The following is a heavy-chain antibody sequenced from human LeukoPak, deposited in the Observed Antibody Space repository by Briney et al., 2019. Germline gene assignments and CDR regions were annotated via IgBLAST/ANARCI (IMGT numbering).Heavy chain of an antibody. CDR1: GGSISSYY. J-gene: IGHJ4*02. D-gene: IGHD2-2*01. V-gene: IGHV4-4*07. Sequence: SETLSLTCTVSGGSISSYYWSWIRQPAGKGLEWIGRIYTSGSTNYNPSLKRRVTMSVDTSKNQFSLKLSSVSAADTAVYYCARQYCSSTSCYGGIWDYWGQGTLVTVSS. CDR3: ARQYCSSTSCYGGIWDY. CDR2: IYTSGST.